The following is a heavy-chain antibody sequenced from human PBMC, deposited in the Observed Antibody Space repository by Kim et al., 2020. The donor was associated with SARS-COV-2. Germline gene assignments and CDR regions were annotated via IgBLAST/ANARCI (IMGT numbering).Heavy chain of an antibody. D-gene: IGHD5-18*01. CDR1: GFTFSSYA. Sequence: GGSLRLSCAASGFTFSSYAMSWVGQAPGKGLEWVSAISGSGGSTYYADSVKGRFTISRDNSKNTLYLQMNSLRAEDTAVYYCAKDRGYSYGYVNYYYGMDVWGQGTTGTVTS. CDR3: AKDRGYSYGYVNYYYGMDV. CDR2: ISGSGGST. J-gene: IGHJ6*02. V-gene: IGHV3-23*01.